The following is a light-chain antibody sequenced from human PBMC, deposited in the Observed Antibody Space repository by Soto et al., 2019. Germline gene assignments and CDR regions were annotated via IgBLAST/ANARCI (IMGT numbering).Light chain of an antibody. Sequence: IVMAQSPATLSVSPGERATLSCRASQSITRNLARYQQRPGQAPKLLISAASTRATGIAARFSGSGSGREFTLTISSLQSEDSALYYCQQYSNWPAFGGGTRLDIK. J-gene: IGKJ5*01. CDR1: QSITRN. CDR2: AAS. V-gene: IGKV3-15*01. CDR3: QQYSNWPA.